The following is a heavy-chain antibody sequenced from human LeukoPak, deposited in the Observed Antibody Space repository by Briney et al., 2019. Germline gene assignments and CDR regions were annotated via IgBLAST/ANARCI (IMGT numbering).Heavy chain of an antibody. V-gene: IGHV4-61*02. CDR1: NGSISSGSYY. CDR2: MYISGGT. Sequence: SQTLSLTCTVSNGSISSGSYYWSCIRQPAGKGLECIGRMYISGGTDYNPSLKSRVTISVDTSKHQFSLKLSSVTAADTAVYYCARMMGATTIFGHEYWFDPWGQGTLVTVSS. D-gene: IGHD3-3*01. CDR3: ARMMGATTIFGHEYWFDP. J-gene: IGHJ5*02.